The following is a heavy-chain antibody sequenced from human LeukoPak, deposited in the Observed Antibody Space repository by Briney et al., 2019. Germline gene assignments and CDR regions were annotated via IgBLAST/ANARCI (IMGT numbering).Heavy chain of an antibody. D-gene: IGHD3-3*01. V-gene: IGHV3-23*01. CDR1: GFTFNNYA. CDR2: ISSSGSNT. Sequence: GGSLRLSCAAPGFTFNNYAMSWVRQAPGQGLEWVSTISSSGSNTYYADSVKGRFTISRDNSKNTLSLQRNSLRAEDTALYYCAKALSRVLRSTIDYWGQGTLVTVSS. CDR3: AKALSRVLRSTIDY. J-gene: IGHJ4*02.